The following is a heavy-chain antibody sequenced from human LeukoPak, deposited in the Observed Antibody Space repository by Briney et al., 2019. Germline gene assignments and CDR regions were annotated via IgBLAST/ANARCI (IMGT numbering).Heavy chain of an antibody. Sequence: PVGSLRLSCAASGFTFRIHWMHWVRQAPGRGLVWVSRLKSDGTTTTYADPVKGRFTISRDNAKNTLYLQMNSLRAEDTAVYYCAREDYNDDGWYFDLWGRGTLVTVSS. V-gene: IGHV3-74*01. CDR1: GFTFRIHW. CDR3: AREDYNDDGWYFDL. CDR2: LKSDGTTT. D-gene: IGHD4-11*01. J-gene: IGHJ2*01.